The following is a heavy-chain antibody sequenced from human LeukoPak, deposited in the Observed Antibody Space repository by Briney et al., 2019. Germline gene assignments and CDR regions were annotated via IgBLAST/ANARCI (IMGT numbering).Heavy chain of an antibody. J-gene: IGHJ4*02. CDR1: GLSFSSYG. CDR2: IWYDGTNK. D-gene: IGHD5-18*01. CDR3: ARDQRGFSYSKYYFDY. Sequence: GRSLRLSCAASGLSFSSYGMHWVRQAPGKGLEWVAVIWYDGTNKYYADSVKGRFTISRDNSKNTLYLQMNSLRAEDTAVYYCARDQRGFSYSKYYFDYWGQGTLVTVSS. V-gene: IGHV3-33*01.